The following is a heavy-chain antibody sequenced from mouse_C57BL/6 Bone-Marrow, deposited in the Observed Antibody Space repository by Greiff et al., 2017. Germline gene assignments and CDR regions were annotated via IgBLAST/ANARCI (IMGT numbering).Heavy chain of an antibody. CDR3: ARHYYGSPYYYAMDY. D-gene: IGHD1-1*01. Sequence: EVKVEESGPGLVKPSQSLSLTCSVTGYSITSGYYWNWIRQFPGNKLEWMGYISYDGSNNYNPSLKNRISITRDTSKNQFFLKLNSVTTEDTATYYCARHYYGSPYYYAMDYWGQGTSVTVSS. V-gene: IGHV3-6*01. CDR1: GYSITSGYY. CDR2: ISYDGSN. J-gene: IGHJ4*01.